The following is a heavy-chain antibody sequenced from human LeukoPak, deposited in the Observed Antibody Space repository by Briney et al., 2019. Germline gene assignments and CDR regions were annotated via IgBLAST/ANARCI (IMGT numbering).Heavy chain of an antibody. J-gene: IGHJ4*02. V-gene: IGHV3-74*01. Sequence: GGSLTLSCAASGFTFSDYWMHWVRQAPGKGLVWVSRISSDGSRVTYADSVKGRFTISRDNSKNTLYLQMNSLRAEDTAVYYCAKSHHVTAIDYWGQGTLVTVSS. CDR1: GFTFSDYW. CDR3: AKSHHVTAIDY. CDR2: ISSDGSRV. D-gene: IGHD2-21*02.